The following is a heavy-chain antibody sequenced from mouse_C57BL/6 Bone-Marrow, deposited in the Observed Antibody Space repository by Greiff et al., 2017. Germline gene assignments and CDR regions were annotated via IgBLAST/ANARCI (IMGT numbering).Heavy chain of an antibody. CDR3: SRDDYGYCHYTVDY. J-gene: IGHJ4*01. V-gene: IGHV1-81*01. CDR1: GYTFTSYG. Sequence: QVQLKESGAELARPGASVKLSCKASGYTFTSYGISWVKQRTGQGLEWIGEIYPRSGNTYYNEKFKGKATLTADKSSSTAYMELRSLTSEDSSVYFCSRDDYGYCHYTVDYWGQGTSVTVSS. D-gene: IGHD2-2*01. CDR2: IYPRSGNT.